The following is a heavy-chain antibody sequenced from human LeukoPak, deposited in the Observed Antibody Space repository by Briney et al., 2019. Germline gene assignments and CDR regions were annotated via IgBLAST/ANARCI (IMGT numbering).Heavy chain of an antibody. CDR2: IIPIFGTA. V-gene: IGHV1-69*01. CDR3: ARGGYSGSYHTFDY. Sequence: SVKVSCKASGGTFSSYAISWVRQAPGQGLEWMGGIIPIFGTANYAQKFQGRVTITADESTSTAYMELSSLRSEDTAVYYCARGGYSGSYHTFDYWGQGTLVTVSS. D-gene: IGHD1-26*01. J-gene: IGHJ4*02. CDR1: GGTFSSYA.